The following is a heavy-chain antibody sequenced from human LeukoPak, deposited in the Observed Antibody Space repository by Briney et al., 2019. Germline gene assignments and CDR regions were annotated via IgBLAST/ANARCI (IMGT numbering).Heavy chain of an antibody. J-gene: IGHJ5*02. CDR3: ARNNYDFWSGYSENWFDP. CDR2: IYYSGST. V-gene: IGHV4-39*07. CDR1: GGSISSNSYY. D-gene: IGHD3-3*01. Sequence: SGTLSLTCTVSGGSISSNSYYWGWIRQPPGKGLEWIGTIYYSGSTNYNPSLKSRVTISVDTSKNQFSLKLSSVTAADTAVYYCARNNYDFWSGYSENWFDPWGQGTLVTVSS.